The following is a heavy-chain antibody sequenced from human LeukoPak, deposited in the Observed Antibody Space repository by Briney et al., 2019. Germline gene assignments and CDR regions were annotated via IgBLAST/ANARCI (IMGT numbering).Heavy chain of an antibody. J-gene: IGHJ4*02. CDR3: AKDGSVYSSSIYYFDY. CDR2: ISGSGDIT. Sequence: GGPLRLSCAASGFTFSSYAMSWVRQAPGKGLEWVSGISGSGDITYYADSGKGRFTISRDNSKNTLYLQMNSLRAEDTAVYYCAKDGSVYSSSIYYFDYWGQGTLVTVSS. V-gene: IGHV3-23*01. D-gene: IGHD6-13*01. CDR1: GFTFSSYA.